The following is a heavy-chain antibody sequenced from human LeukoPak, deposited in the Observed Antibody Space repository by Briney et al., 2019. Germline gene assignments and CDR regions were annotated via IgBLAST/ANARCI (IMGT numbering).Heavy chain of an antibody. D-gene: IGHD3-16*01. J-gene: IGHJ6*02. V-gene: IGHV3-7*03. CDR3: ARGGGLDV. CDR1: GFTFSSYW. Sequence: HPGGSLRLSCAASGFTFSSYWMNWARRAPGKGLEWVASINHNGNVNYYVDSVKGRSTISRDNAKNSLYLQMSNLRAEDTAVYFCARGGGLDVWGQGATVTVSS. CDR2: INHNGNVN.